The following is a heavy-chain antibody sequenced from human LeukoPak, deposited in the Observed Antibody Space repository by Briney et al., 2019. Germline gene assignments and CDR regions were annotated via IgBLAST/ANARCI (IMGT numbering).Heavy chain of an antibody. CDR2: ISWNSGGI. V-gene: IGHV3-9*01. Sequence: PGGSLRLSCAASGFTFDDYAMHWVRQAPGKGLEWVSGISWNSGGIGYADSVKGRFTISRDNAKNSLYLQMNSLRAEDTALYYCAKDISGSGKYYFDYWGQGTLVTVSS. CDR1: GFTFDDYA. D-gene: IGHD3-10*01. J-gene: IGHJ4*02. CDR3: AKDISGSGKYYFDY.